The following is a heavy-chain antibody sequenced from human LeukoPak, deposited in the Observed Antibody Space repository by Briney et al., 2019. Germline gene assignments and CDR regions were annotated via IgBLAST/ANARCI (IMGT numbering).Heavy chain of an antibody. D-gene: IGHD3-16*02. CDR2: IYRGGST. CDR3: AKDMFPVYDYVWGSYRTLDY. J-gene: IGHJ4*02. V-gene: IGHV3-53*01. Sequence: GGSLRLSCAASGFTVSSNYMSWVRQAPGKGLEWVSVIYRGGSTYYADSVKGRFTISRDNSKNTLSLQMNSLRAVDTAVYYCAKDMFPVYDYVWGSYRTLDYWGQGTLVTVSS. CDR1: GFTVSSNY.